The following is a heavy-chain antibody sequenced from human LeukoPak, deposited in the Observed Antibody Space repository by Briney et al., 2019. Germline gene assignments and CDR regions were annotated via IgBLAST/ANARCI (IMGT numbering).Heavy chain of an antibody. V-gene: IGHV1-69*05. Sequence: EASVKVSCKASGGTFSSYAISWVRQAPGQGLEWMGRIIPIFGTANYAQKFQGRVTITTDESTSTAYMELSSLRSEDTAVYYCAMGSGENWFDPWGQGTLVTVPS. CDR3: AMGSGENWFDP. D-gene: IGHD3-10*01. CDR2: IIPIFGTA. J-gene: IGHJ5*02. CDR1: GGTFSSYA.